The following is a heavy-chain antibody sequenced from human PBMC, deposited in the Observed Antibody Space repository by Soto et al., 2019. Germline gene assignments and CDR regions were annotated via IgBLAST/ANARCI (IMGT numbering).Heavy chain of an antibody. CDR2: ISYDGSKK. CDR3: ASPGVTIQEDYDGMDV. D-gene: IGHD7-27*01. Sequence: QVQLEESGGGVVQPGKSLRLSCAASGFTFSSYGMHWVRQAPGKGLEWVALISYDGSKKYYADSVKGRFTISRDNSKNTLYLQMNSLRDEDTAVYYCASPGVTIQEDYDGMDVW. J-gene: IGHJ6*01. V-gene: IGHV3-30*03. CDR1: GFTFSSYG.